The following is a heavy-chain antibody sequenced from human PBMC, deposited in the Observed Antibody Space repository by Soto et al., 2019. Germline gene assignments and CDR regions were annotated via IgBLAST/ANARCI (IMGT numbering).Heavy chain of an antibody. Sequence: GGSLRLSCAASGFTFSSYSMNWVRQAPGKGLEWVSSISSSSSYIYYADSVKDRFTISRDNAKNSLYLQMNSLRAEDTAVYYCARDLSGIAARLWYFDYWGQGTLVTVSS. D-gene: IGHD6-6*01. CDR2: ISSSSSYI. V-gene: IGHV3-21*01. CDR1: GFTFSSYS. CDR3: ARDLSGIAARLWYFDY. J-gene: IGHJ4*02.